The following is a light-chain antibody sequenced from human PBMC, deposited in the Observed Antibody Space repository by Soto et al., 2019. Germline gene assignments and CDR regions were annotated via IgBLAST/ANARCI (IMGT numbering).Light chain of an antibody. J-gene: IGKJ1*01. Sequence: EIVLTQSPATLSLSPGERATLSCRASQSIGLAIAWYQHKPGQAPRLLIYDASNRATGIPDRFRGSGSGTDFTLTISSLEPEDFALYYCQQGTDWPPGTFGQGTKVDIK. CDR1: QSIGLA. CDR3: QQGTDWPPGT. V-gene: IGKV3-11*01. CDR2: DAS.